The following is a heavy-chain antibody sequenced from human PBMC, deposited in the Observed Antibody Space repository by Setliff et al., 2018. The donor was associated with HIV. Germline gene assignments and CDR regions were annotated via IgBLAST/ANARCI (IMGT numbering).Heavy chain of an antibody. V-gene: IGHV4-4*08. CDR1: GDSISSYY. Sequence: SETLSLTCTVSGDSISSYYWSWIRQPPGKGLECIGHISYSGTTNYNPSLQSRVTISGDSSKNQFSLRLSSVTAADTAVYYCAKEGSWNDDSGAFNIWGQGTMVTVSS. D-gene: IGHD1-1*01. CDR2: ISYSGTT. CDR3: AKEGSWNDDSGAFNI. J-gene: IGHJ3*02.